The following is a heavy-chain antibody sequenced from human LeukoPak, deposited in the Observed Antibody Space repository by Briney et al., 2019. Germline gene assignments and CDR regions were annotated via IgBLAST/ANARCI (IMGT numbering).Heavy chain of an antibody. CDR2: IYYSGST. CDR3: ARDRFGSGFDY. D-gene: IGHD3-10*01. V-gene: IGHV4-59*01. CDR1: GGSISSYY. J-gene: IGHJ4*02. Sequence: SETLSLTCTVYGGSISSYYWSWIRQPPGKGLEWIGYIYYSGSTNYNPSLKSRVTISVDTSKNQFSLKLSSVTAADTAVYYCARDRFGSGFDYWGQGTLVTVSS.